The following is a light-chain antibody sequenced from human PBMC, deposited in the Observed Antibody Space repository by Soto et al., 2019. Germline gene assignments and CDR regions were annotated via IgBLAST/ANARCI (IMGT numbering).Light chain of an antibody. CDR3: AAWDDSLNGPV. CDR1: SSNIGSNT. CDR2: NSN. J-gene: IGLJ2*01. Sequence: QLVLTQPPSASGTPGLRVTISCSGSSSNIGSNTVHWYQQLPGTAPKLLIYNSNQRPSGVPDRFSGSKSGTSASLAISGLQSEDEADYYCAAWDDSLNGPVFGGGTKLTVL. V-gene: IGLV1-44*01.